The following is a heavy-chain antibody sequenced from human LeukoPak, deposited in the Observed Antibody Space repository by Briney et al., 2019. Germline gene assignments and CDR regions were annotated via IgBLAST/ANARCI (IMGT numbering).Heavy chain of an antibody. CDR1: GFTFSGYW. CDR2: INSDGSTT. Sequence: PGGSLRLSCAASGFTFSGYWMHWVRQAPGKGLVWVSRINSDGSTTSYADSVMGRFTISRDNAKNTLYLQMNSLRAEDTAVYYCARDRAYTYGYSYYFDDWGQGTLVTVSS. V-gene: IGHV3-74*01. J-gene: IGHJ4*02. CDR3: ARDRAYTYGYSYYFDD. D-gene: IGHD5-18*01.